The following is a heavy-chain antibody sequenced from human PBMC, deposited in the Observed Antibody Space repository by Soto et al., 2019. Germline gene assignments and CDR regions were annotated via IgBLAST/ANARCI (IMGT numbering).Heavy chain of an antibody. Sequence: GGSLRLSCAASGFTFSSYSMNWVRQAPGKGLEWVSSISSSSSYIYYADSVKGRFTISRDNAKNSLYLQMNSLRAEDTAVYYCARDGVQLWPTYDYWGQGTLVTVSS. J-gene: IGHJ4*02. CDR2: ISSSSSYI. CDR1: GFTFSSYS. D-gene: IGHD5-18*01. V-gene: IGHV3-21*01. CDR3: ARDGVQLWPTYDY.